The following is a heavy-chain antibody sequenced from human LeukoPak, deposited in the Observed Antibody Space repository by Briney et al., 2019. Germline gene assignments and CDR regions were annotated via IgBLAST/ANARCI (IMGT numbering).Heavy chain of an antibody. CDR3: ARPLRGLNWFDP. V-gene: IGHV1-2*02. CDR2: INPNSGGT. D-gene: IGHD4-17*01. CDR1: GYTFTGYY. J-gene: IGHJ5*02. Sequence: ASVKVSCRASGYTFTGYYMHWVRQAPGQGLEWMGWINPNSGGTNYAQKFQGRVTMTRDTSISTAYMELSRLRSDDTAVYYCARPLRGLNWFDPWGQGTLVTVSS.